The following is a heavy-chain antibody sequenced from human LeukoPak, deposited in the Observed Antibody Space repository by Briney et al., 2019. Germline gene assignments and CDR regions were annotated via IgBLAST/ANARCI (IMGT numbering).Heavy chain of an antibody. CDR2: INSGGTT. D-gene: IGHD5-18*01. J-gene: IGHJ4*02. V-gene: IGHV3-53*04. CDR1: GFTVSTNC. CDR3: ARVDTVMVYYFDL. Sequence: PGGSLRLSCAASGFTVSTNCMTWVRQAPGKGLEWVSTINSGGTTYNADSVMGRFTISRHNSRNTLYLQMNSLRAEDTAVYYCARVDTVMVYYFDLWGQGTLVTVAS.